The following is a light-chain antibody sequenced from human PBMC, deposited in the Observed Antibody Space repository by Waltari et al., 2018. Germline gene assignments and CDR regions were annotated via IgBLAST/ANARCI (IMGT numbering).Light chain of an antibody. CDR3: HHHFRLPAT. Sequence: IMLTQSPGTLSLSPGERATLSCRASQSISRYLAWYQQKPGQAPRLLIYGAPTRATAIPDRLSGSGSGTDFSLTISGLEPEDSAGYYCHHHFRLPATFGQGTKVEIK. CDR2: GAP. V-gene: IGKV3-20*01. J-gene: IGKJ1*01. CDR1: QSISRY.